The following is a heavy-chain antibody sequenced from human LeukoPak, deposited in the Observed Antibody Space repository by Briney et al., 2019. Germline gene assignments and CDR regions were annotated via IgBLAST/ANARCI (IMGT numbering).Heavy chain of an antibody. D-gene: IGHD3-10*01. J-gene: IGHJ6*03. CDR1: GYTFTSYG. Sequence: ASVKVSCKASGYTFTSYGISWVRQAPGQGLEWMGWISAYNGNTNYAQKLQGRVTMTTDTSTSTAYMELRSLRSDDTAVYYCAREALDRGVTNYYYYMDVWGKGTTVTVSS. CDR3: AREALDRGVTNYYYYMDV. V-gene: IGHV1-18*01. CDR2: ISAYNGNT.